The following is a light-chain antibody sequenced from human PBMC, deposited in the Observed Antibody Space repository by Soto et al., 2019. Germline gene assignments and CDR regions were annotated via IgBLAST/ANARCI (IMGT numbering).Light chain of an antibody. V-gene: IGKV1-16*01. CDR2: DAS. CDR1: QGISSF. CDR3: QQYHSYPAS. J-gene: IGKJ1*01. Sequence: DIQMTQSPSSLSASVGDRVTITCRASQGISSFLAWFQQKPGKAPKSLIYDASNLQSEVPSRFSGSGSDTHFTLTISSLQPEDFATYYCQQYHSYPASFGQGTKVEIK.